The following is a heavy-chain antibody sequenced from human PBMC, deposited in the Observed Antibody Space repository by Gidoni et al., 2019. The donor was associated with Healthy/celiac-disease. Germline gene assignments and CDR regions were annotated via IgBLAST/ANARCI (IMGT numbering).Heavy chain of an antibody. D-gene: IGHD2-2*01. CDR3: ARHGERCSSTSCYPEYFQH. V-gene: IGHV4-39*01. CDR1: GGSISSSSYS. CDR2: IYYSGST. J-gene: IGHJ1*01. Sequence: QLQLQESGPGLVKPSETLSLTCTVSGGSISSSSYSWGWIRQPPGKGLEWIGSIYYSGSTYYNPSLKSRVTISVDTSKNQFSLKLSSVTAADTAVYYCARHGERCSSTSCYPEYFQHWGQGTLVTVSS.